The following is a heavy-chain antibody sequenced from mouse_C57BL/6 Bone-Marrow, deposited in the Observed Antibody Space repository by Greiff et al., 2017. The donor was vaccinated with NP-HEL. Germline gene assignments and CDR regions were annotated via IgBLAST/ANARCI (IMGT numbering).Heavy chain of an antibody. D-gene: IGHD3-3*01. CDR1: GYAFRSYW. Sequence: VQLQQSGAELVKPGASVKISCKASGYAFRSYWMNWVKQRPGKGLEWIGQIYPGDGDTNYNGKFKGKATLTADKSSSTAYMQLSSLTSEDAAVYFCARSGWYYLDYWGQGTTLTVSS. V-gene: IGHV1-80*01. CDR2: IYPGDGDT. CDR3: ARSGWYYLDY. J-gene: IGHJ2*01.